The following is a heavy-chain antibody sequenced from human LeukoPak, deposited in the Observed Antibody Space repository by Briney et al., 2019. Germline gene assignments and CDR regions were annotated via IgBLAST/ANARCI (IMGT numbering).Heavy chain of an antibody. CDR1: GFTFSNYD. J-gene: IGHJ4*02. CDR2: ITSSSGTM. D-gene: IGHD2-2*01. V-gene: IGHV3-48*01. CDR3: AGGGQLLSFDY. Sequence: GGSLRLSCAASGFTFSNYDMNWVRQPPGKGLEWVSYITSSSGTMSYADSVKGRFTISRDNAKNSLYLQMNSLRAEDTAVYYCAGGGQLLSFDYWGQGTLVTVSS.